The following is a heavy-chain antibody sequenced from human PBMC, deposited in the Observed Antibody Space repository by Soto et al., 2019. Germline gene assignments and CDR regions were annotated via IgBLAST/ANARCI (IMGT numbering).Heavy chain of an antibody. Sequence: GGSLRLSCAASGFTVSSNYMSWVRQAPGKGLEWVSVIYSGGSTYYADSVKGRFTISRDNSKNTLYLQMNSLRAEDTAVYYCARDSVPRRSYYDFWSGYYPGGGGAFDIWGQGTMVTVSS. J-gene: IGHJ3*02. V-gene: IGHV3-66*01. CDR2: IYSGGST. D-gene: IGHD3-3*01. CDR3: ARDSVPRRSYYDFWSGYYPGGGGAFDI. CDR1: GFTVSSNY.